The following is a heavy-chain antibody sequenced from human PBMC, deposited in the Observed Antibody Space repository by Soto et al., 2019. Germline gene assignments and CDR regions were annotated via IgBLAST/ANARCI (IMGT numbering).Heavy chain of an antibody. Sequence: QVQLQESGPGLVKPSQTLSLTCTVSGGSISSGDYYWSWIRQHPGKGLEWIGYIYYSGSTYYNPSLKSRVTISVDTSKNQFSLKLSSVTAADTAVYYCAREVGRLVGTSNWFDPWGQGTLVTVSS. D-gene: IGHD6-6*01. J-gene: IGHJ5*02. CDR3: AREVGRLVGTSNWFDP. CDR2: IYYSGST. V-gene: IGHV4-31*03. CDR1: GGSISSGDYY.